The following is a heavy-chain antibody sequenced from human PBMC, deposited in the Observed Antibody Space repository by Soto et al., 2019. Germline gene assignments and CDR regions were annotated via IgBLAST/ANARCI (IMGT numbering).Heavy chain of an antibody. CDR3: ARHNWNDGVYGWFDP. Sequence: SETLSLTCTVSGGSISSSSYYWGWIRQPPGKGLEWIGSIYYSGSTYYNPSLKSRVTISVDTSKNQFSLKLSSVTAADTAVYYCARHNWNDGVYGWFDPWGQGTLVTVS. D-gene: IGHD1-20*01. J-gene: IGHJ5*02. V-gene: IGHV4-39*01. CDR1: GGSISSSSYY. CDR2: IYYSGST.